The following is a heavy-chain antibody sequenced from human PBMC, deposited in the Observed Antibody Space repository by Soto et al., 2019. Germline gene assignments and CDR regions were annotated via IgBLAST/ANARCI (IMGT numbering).Heavy chain of an antibody. V-gene: IGHV2-5*02. CDR2: IYWDDDK. Sequence: QITLKESGPTLVKPTQTLTLTCTFSGFSLSTSGVGVGWIRQPPGKALQWLALIYWDDDKCYSPSLKSRLTTTKETSKHLVVLNMTNIDPVDTATYYCAHSLWYGSRSIDAFDIWGQGTMVTVSS. CDR1: GFSLSTSGVG. D-gene: IGHD3-10*01. CDR3: AHSLWYGSRSIDAFDI. J-gene: IGHJ3*02.